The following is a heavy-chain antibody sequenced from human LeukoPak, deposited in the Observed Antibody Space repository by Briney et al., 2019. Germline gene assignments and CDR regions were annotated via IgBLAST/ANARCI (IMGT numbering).Heavy chain of an antibody. D-gene: IGHD6-19*01. V-gene: IGHV3-23*01. Sequence: PSETLSLTCTVSGNSISSGDNYWSWIRQAPGKGLEWVSSIDYSGGSTHYADSVMGRFTISRDNSKNTLYLQLNSLSADDTAVYYCARNSGWYGVSWGQGTLVTVSS. CDR2: IDYSGGST. J-gene: IGHJ4*02. CDR3: ARNSGWYGVS. CDR1: GNSISSGD.